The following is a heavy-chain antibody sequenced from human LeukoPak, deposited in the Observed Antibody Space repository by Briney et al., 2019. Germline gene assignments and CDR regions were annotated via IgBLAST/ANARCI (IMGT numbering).Heavy chain of an antibody. CDR3: SRHHKGRGLQQEIDY. J-gene: IGHJ4*02. CDR2: IYYSAST. D-gene: IGHD1-1*01. V-gene: IGHV4-39*01. CDR1: GSSIRNGSYY. Sequence: SETLSLTCTVCGSSIRNGSYYWGWTRQPPGKGLEYIGSIYYSASTYYNPSLKSRVTISVDTSKNQFSLKLTSEIAADRAVYYCSRHHKGRGLQQEIDYWGQGTLVTVSS.